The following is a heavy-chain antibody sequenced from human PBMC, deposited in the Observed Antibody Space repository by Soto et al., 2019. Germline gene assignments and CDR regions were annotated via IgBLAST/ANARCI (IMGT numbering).Heavy chain of an antibody. Sequence: SETLSLTCTVSGGSISSYYWSWIRQPPGKGLEWIGYIYYSGNTNYNPSLKSRVTISVDTSKNQFSLKLTSVTAADTAVYFCAREYCSSTRCYGTFDYWGQGTLVTVSS. CDR3: AREYCSSTRCYGTFDY. CDR1: GGSISSYY. D-gene: IGHD2-2*01. CDR2: IYYSGNT. J-gene: IGHJ4*02. V-gene: IGHV4-59*01.